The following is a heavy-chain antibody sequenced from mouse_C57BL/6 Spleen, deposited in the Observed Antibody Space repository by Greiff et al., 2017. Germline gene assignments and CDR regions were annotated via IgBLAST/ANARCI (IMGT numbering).Heavy chain of an antibody. CDR1: GYTFTSYW. Sequence: QVQLQQSGAELVKPGASVKMSCKASGYTFTSYWITWVKQRPGQGLEWIGDIYPGSGSTNYNEKFKSKATLTVDTSSSTAYMQLSSLTSEDSAVYYCATYSNLDYYAMDYWGQGTSVTVSS. CDR2: IYPGSGST. D-gene: IGHD2-5*01. J-gene: IGHJ4*01. CDR3: ATYSNLDYYAMDY. V-gene: IGHV1-55*01.